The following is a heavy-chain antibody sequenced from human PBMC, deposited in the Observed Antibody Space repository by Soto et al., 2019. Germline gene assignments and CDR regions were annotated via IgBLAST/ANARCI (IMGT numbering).Heavy chain of an antibody. CDR2: ISWNSGSI. CDR1: GFTFDDYA. V-gene: IGHV3-9*03. J-gene: IGHJ4*02. D-gene: IGHD6-19*01. CDR3: AKDITAVAGTGDY. Sequence: EVQLVESGGGLVQPGRSLRLSCAASGFTFDDYAMHWVRQAPGKGLEWVSGISWNSGSIGYADSVKGRFTISRDNAKNSLYLQMNSLRAEDMALYYCAKDITAVAGTGDYWGQGTLVTVSS.